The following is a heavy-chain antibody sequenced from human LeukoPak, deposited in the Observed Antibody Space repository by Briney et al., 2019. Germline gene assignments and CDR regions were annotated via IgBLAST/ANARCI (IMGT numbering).Heavy chain of an antibody. Sequence: GGSLRLSCAASEFTFSSYWMHWVRQAPGKGLVWVSRINSDGSSTSYADSVKGRFTISRDNAKNSLYLQMNSLRAEDTAVYYCAREGQDDAFDIWGQGTMVTVSS. CDR1: EFTFSSYW. J-gene: IGHJ3*02. CDR3: AREGQDDAFDI. V-gene: IGHV3-74*01. CDR2: INSDGSST.